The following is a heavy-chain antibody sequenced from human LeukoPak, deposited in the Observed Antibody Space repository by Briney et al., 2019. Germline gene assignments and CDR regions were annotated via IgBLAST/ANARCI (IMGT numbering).Heavy chain of an antibody. CDR2: IYSGGST. D-gene: IGHD4-17*01. V-gene: IGHV3-66*04. CDR1: GFTVSSNY. CDR3: ARQGDNDYGDYGSEFDAFDI. Sequence: PGGSLRLSCAASGFTVSSNYMSWVRQAPGKGLEWVSVIYSGGSTYYADSVKGRFTISRDNSKNTLYLQMNSLRAEDTAVYYCARQGDNDYGDYGSEFDAFDIWGQGTMVTVSS. J-gene: IGHJ3*02.